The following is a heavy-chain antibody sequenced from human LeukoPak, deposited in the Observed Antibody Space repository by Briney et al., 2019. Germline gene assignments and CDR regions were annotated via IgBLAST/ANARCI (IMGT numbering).Heavy chain of an antibody. CDR2: IYYSGST. D-gene: IGHD3-16*02. V-gene: IGHV4-39*02. CDR1: GGSISSSSYY. J-gene: IGHJ4*02. Sequence: SETLSLTSTVSGGSISSSSYYWGWIRQPPGKGLEWIGSIYYSGSTYYNPSLKSRVTISVDTSKNQFSLKLSSVTAADTAVYYCARDASYYDYVWGSYRYWGQGTLVTVSS. CDR3: ARDASYYDYVWGSYRY.